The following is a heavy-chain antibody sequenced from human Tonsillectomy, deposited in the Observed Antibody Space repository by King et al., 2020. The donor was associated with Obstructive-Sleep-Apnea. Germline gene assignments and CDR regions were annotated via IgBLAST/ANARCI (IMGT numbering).Heavy chain of an antibody. V-gene: IGHV3-49*03. CDR1: GFTFGDYA. CDR3: ARGRDLLKAFDI. CDR2: IRSAAYGETT. J-gene: IGHJ3*02. D-gene: IGHD1-26*01. Sequence: VQLVESGGGLVQPGRSLRLSCTASGFTFGDYAMSWFRQAPGKGLDWVGVIRSAAYGETTEYAAPVKGRFTISRDDSKSVAFLQMDSLKSEDTAVYYCARGRDLLKAFDIWGQGTVVAISS.